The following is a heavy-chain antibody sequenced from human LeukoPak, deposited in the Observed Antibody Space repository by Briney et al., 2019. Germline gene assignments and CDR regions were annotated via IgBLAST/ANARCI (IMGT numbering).Heavy chain of an antibody. J-gene: IGHJ4*02. V-gene: IGHV4-31*03. CDR3: ARGTFYGFSGDS. CDR1: GGAIGSDGYY. D-gene: IGHD3-10*01. CDR2: IYYSGSA. Sequence: SQTLSLTCSVSGGAIGSDGYYWNWIRQHPGKGLEWIGYIYYSGSASYNPSLKSRVTISVDTSKNQFSLRLSSVTAADTAVYYCARGTFYGFSGDSWGQGSLVTVSS.